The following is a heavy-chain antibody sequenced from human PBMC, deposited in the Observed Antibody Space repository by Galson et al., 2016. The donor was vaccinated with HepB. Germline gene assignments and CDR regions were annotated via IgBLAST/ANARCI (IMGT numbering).Heavy chain of an antibody. CDR2: IWYDGRNK. CDR3: ARALMIVNAFDI. D-gene: IGHD3-22*01. V-gene: IGHV3-33*01. J-gene: IGHJ3*02. Sequence: SLRLSCAASGFTFSNFGMHWVRQAPGKGLEWVAVIWYDGRNKNYADSVKGRFTISRDNSKNTLYLQMNSLRAEDTAVYYCARALMIVNAFDIWGQGTMVTVSS. CDR1: GFTFSNFG.